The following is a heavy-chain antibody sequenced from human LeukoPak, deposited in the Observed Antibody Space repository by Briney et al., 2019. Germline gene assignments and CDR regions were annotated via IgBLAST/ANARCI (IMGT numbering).Heavy chain of an antibody. V-gene: IGHV3-66*01. D-gene: IGHD3-9*01. CDR2: IYSGGST. CDR1: GFXVSTNY. CDR3: ARDSSVTLSFDY. J-gene: IGHJ4*02. Sequence: GGSLRLSCAASGFXVSTNYISWVRQAPGKGLEWVSVIYSGGSTYYADSVKGRFTISRDNSKNTLYLQMNSLRAEDTAVYYCARDSSVTLSFDYWGQGTLVTVSS.